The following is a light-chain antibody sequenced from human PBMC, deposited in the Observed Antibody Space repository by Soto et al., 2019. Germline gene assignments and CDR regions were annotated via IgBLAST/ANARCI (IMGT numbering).Light chain of an antibody. V-gene: IGLV2-14*01. CDR1: SSDVGGYNY. CDR2: AVS. Sequence: QYALTQPASVSGSPGQSITISCTGTSSDVGGYNYVSWYQQHPGKAPKLMIYAVSNRPSGVSNRFSGSKSGNTASLTISGLQAEDEADYYCSSYTSSSTRVFGGGTKLTVL. J-gene: IGLJ3*02. CDR3: SSYTSSSTRV.